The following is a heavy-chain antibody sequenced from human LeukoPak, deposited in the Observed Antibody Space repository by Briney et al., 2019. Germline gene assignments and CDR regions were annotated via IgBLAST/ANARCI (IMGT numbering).Heavy chain of an antibody. J-gene: IGHJ4*02. Sequence: PGGSLRLSCAASGFTFSNYGMNWVRQAPGKGLEWVSGIRANGVTAYYADSVKGRFTNSRDNSKNTVYLQMNSLRVEDTAVYYCANDLGWIQLNLGRGQGTLVTVSS. V-gene: IGHV3-23*01. CDR1: GFTFSNYG. D-gene: IGHD5-18*01. CDR2: IRANGVTA. CDR3: ANDLGWIQLNLG.